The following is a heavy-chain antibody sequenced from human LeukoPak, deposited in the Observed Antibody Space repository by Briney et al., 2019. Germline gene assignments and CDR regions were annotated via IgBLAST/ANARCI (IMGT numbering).Heavy chain of an antibody. Sequence: GGSLRLSCAASGFTFSSYAMSWVRQAPGKGPEWVSGIGNSGDRTFYADSVKGRFTISRDNAKNSLYLQMNSLRAEDTAVYYCARDQDDILTGSLDYWGQGTLVTVSS. CDR2: IGNSGDRT. CDR3: ARDQDDILTGSLDY. D-gene: IGHD3-9*01. J-gene: IGHJ4*02. V-gene: IGHV3-23*01. CDR1: GFTFSSYA.